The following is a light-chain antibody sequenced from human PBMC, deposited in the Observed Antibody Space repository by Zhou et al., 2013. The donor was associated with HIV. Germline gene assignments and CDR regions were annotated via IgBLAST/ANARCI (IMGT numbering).Light chain of an antibody. CDR1: QNIANY. V-gene: IGKV1-39*01. CDR2: DAS. CDR3: QQSYSTLSLT. J-gene: IGKJ4*01. Sequence: DIHVTQSPSSVSASVGDTVTIICRTSQNIANYLNWYQQKPGKAPKVLIYDASTLQSGVPSRFSGSGSGTDFTLTINSLQPEDFATYYCQQSYSTLSLTFGGGTRVEI.